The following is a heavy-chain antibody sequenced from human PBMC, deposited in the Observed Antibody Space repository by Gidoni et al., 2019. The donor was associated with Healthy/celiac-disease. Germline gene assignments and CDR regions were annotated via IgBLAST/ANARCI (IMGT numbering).Heavy chain of an antibody. J-gene: IGHJ4*02. CDR2: IYSGGSP. Sequence: EVQLVESGGGLVQPGGSLRLSCAASGFTVRSNYMSWVRQAPGKGLEWVSVIYSGGSPYYADSVKGRFTISRDNSKTTLYLQMNSLRAEDTAVYYCAREVAAAGPGDYFDYWGQGTLVTFSS. CDR3: AREVAAAGPGDYFDY. CDR1: GFTVRSNY. V-gene: IGHV3-66*01. D-gene: IGHD6-13*01.